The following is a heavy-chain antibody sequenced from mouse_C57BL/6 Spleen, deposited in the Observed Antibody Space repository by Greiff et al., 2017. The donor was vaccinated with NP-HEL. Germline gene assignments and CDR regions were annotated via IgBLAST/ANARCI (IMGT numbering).Heavy chain of an antibody. CDR2: IDPEDGDT. CDR3: SRGYGSSPYYFDY. D-gene: IGHD1-1*01. V-gene: IGHV14-2*01. CDR1: GFNIKDYY. Sequence: EVQLQQSGAELVKPGASVKLSCTASGFNIKDYYMHWVKQRTEQGLEWIGRIDPEDGDTKYATKFQGKATITADTSSNPAYRQLSSLKSADPAVYYWSRGYGSSPYYFDYWGQGTTLTVSS. J-gene: IGHJ2*01.